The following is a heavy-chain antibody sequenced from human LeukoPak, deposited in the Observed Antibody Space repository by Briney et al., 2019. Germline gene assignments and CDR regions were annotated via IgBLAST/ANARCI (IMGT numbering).Heavy chain of an antibody. J-gene: IGHJ4*02. V-gene: IGHV3-21*01. D-gene: IGHD5-12*01. CDR2: ISSSSSYI. CDR1: GFTLSSYS. Sequence: GGSLRLSCAASGFTLSSYSMNWVRQAPGKGLEWVSSISSSSSYIYYADSVKGRFTISRDNAKNSLYLQMNSLRAEDTAVYYCARLPVATITWAYYFDYWGQGTLVTVSS. CDR3: ARLPVATITWAYYFDY.